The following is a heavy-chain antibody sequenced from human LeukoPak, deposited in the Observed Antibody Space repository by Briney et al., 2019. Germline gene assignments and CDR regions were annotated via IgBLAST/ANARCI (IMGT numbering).Heavy chain of an antibody. J-gene: IGHJ4*02. V-gene: IGHV4-34*01. Sequence: SETLSLTCAVYGGSFSGYYWSWIRQPPGKGLEWIGEINHSGSTNYNPSLKSRVTISVDTSKNQFSLKLSSVTAADTAVYYCAPPLGQSTYYDFWSGQDWGQGTLVTVSS. CDR2: INHSGST. CDR1: GGSFSGYY. D-gene: IGHD3-3*01. CDR3: APPLGQSTYYDFWSGQD.